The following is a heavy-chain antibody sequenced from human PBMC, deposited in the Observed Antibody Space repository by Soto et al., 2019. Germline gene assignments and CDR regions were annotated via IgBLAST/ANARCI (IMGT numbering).Heavy chain of an antibody. CDR2: ISHEGSNK. Sequence: QVQLVESGGGVVQPGRSLRLSCAASGFTFNTYAMHWVRQAPGKGLEWVAVISHEGSNKYYADSVKGRFTISRDKSKNTLYLQMNSLRTEDTAVYYGARVGSGWYKFGYFDYWGQGTLVTVSS. CDR1: GFTFNTYA. V-gene: IGHV3-30-3*01. D-gene: IGHD6-19*01. CDR3: ARVGSGWYKFGYFDY. J-gene: IGHJ4*02.